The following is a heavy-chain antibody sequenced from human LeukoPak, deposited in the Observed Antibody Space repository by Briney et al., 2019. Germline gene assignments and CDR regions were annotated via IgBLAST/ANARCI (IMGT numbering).Heavy chain of an antibody. Sequence: KPSETLSLTCAVYGGSFSGYYWSWIRQPPGKGLEWIGEINHSGSTNYNPSLKSRVTIPVDTSKNQFSLKLSSVTAADTAVYYCARGVAAAGLPYYYYYMDVWGKGTTVTVSS. D-gene: IGHD6-13*01. CDR3: ARGVAAAGLPYYYYYMDV. CDR1: GGSFSGYY. CDR2: INHSGST. J-gene: IGHJ6*03. V-gene: IGHV4-34*01.